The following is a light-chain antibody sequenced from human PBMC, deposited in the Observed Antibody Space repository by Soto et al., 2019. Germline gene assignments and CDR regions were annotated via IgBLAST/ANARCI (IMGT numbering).Light chain of an antibody. CDR3: QQYGSSYT. CDR2: AAS. CDR1: QSVNGNY. Sequence: EIVLTQSPGTLSLSPGDRATLSCRASQSVNGNYVAWYQQKPGQTPRLLIYAASDTATGIPDRFRGSGSGTDFTLNFNRLEPEDFAVYYCQQYGSSYTFGQGTKLEIK. V-gene: IGKV3-20*01. J-gene: IGKJ2*01.